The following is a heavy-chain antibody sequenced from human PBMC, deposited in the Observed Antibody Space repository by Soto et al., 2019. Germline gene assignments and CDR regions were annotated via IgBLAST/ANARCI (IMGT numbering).Heavy chain of an antibody. CDR2: MKPNSGNT. Sequence: QVQLVQSGAEVKKPGASVKVSCKASGYTFTSYDINWVRPATGQGLEWMGWMKPNSGNTGYAQKFQGRVTMTRNTSISTAYMELSSLRSEDTAVYYCAREDYGARQFDYWGQGTLVTVSS. CDR1: GYTFTSYD. J-gene: IGHJ4*02. CDR3: AREDYGARQFDY. V-gene: IGHV1-8*01. D-gene: IGHD3-16*01.